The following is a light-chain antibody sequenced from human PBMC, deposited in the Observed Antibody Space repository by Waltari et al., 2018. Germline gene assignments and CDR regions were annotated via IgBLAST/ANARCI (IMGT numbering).Light chain of an antibody. CDR3: QHYNNYS. Sequence: DIQMTQSPSTLSASVGDRVTITCRASQSIRGWLAWYQQKPGKAPKVLIYDASTLEGGVSSRFSGSGSGTEFTLTINGLQPDDFATYYCQHYNNYSFGQGTRVEIK. CDR1: QSIRGW. V-gene: IGKV1-5*01. J-gene: IGKJ1*01. CDR2: DAS.